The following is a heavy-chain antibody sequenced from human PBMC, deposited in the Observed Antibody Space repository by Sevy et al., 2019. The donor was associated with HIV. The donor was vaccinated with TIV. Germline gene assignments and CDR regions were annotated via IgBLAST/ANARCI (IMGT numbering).Heavy chain of an antibody. CDR3: ARDHGTDGYNLYYFDY. Sequence: GESLKISCAASGFTFSSYAMHWVRQAPGKGLEWVAVISYDGSNKYYADSVKGRFTISRDNSKNTLYLQMNSLRAEDTAVYYCARDHGTDGYNLYYFDYWGQGTLVTVSS. CDR1: GFTFSSYA. CDR2: ISYDGSNK. V-gene: IGHV3-30*04. D-gene: IGHD5-12*01. J-gene: IGHJ4*02.